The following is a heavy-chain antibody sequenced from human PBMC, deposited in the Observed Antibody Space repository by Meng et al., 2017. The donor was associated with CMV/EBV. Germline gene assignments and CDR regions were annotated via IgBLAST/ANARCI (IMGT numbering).Heavy chain of an antibody. CDR2: ISSSGSTI. J-gene: IGHJ6*02. V-gene: IGHV3-11*01. CDR3: ARDQGVVPAAIGYYYYGTDV. Sequence: GESLKISCAAPGFTFSDYYMSWIRQAPGKGLEWVSYISSSGSTIYYADSVKGRFTISRDNAKNSLYLQMNSLRAEDTAVYYCARDQGVVPAAIGYYYYGTDVWGQGTTVTVSS. CDR1: GFTFSDYY. D-gene: IGHD2-2*01.